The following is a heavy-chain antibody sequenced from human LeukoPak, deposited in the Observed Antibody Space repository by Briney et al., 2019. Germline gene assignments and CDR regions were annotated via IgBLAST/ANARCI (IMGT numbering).Heavy chain of an antibody. Sequence: SQTLSLTCTVSGGSISSGGYYWSWIRQHPGKGLEWIGYIYYSGSTYYNPSLKSRVTISVDTSKNQFSLKLSSVTAADTGVYYCAGAAALSPDYWGQGTLVTVSS. D-gene: IGHD6-25*01. CDR1: GGSISSGGYY. J-gene: IGHJ4*02. CDR2: IYYSGST. CDR3: AGAAALSPDY. V-gene: IGHV4-31*03.